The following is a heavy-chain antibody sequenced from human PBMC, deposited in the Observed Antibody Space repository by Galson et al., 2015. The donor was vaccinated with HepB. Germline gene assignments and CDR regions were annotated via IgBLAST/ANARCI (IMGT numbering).Heavy chain of an antibody. V-gene: IGHV3-33*08. J-gene: IGHJ4*02. Sequence: SLRLSCAASGFTFSSYGMHWVRQAPGKGLEWVAVIWYDGSNKYYADSVKGRFTVSRDNSKNTLYLQMNSLRAEDTAVYYCARCYYDSSGYCDYWGQGTLVTVSS. CDR3: ARCYYDSSGYCDY. CDR2: IWYDGSNK. CDR1: GFTFSSYG. D-gene: IGHD3-22*01.